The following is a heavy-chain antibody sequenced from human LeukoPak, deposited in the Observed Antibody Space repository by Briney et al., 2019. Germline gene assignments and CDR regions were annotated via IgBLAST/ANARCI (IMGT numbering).Heavy chain of an antibody. V-gene: IGHV4-59*05. D-gene: IGHD2-15*01. CDR1: GGSISSYY. J-gene: IGHJ3*02. CDR2: IYYSGST. CDR3: ARGFDPRYCSGGSCYEPDAFDI. Sequence: SETLSLTCTVSGGSISSYYWSWIRQPPGKGLEWIGSIYYSGSTYYNPSLKSRVTISVDTSKNQFSLKLSSVTAADTAVYYCARGFDPRYCSGGSCYEPDAFDIWGQGTMVTVSS.